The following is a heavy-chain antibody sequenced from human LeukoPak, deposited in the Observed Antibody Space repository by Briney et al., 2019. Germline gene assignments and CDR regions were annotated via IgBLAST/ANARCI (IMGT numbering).Heavy chain of an antibody. J-gene: IGHJ2*01. Sequence: SETLSLTCTVSGGSISNYYWSWIRQPPGKGLEWIGYIYYSGRTNYNPSLKSRGTISLDTSKNQFSLKLKSVTAADTAMYYCARDNSYYDSNGYIRYFDLWGRGTLVTVSS. V-gene: IGHV4-59*01. D-gene: IGHD3-22*01. CDR2: IYYSGRT. CDR1: GGSISNYY. CDR3: ARDNSYYDSNGYIRYFDL.